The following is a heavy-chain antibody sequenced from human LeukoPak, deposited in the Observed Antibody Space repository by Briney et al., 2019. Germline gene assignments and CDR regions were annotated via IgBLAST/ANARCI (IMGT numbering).Heavy chain of an antibody. J-gene: IGHJ4*02. D-gene: IGHD3-22*01. CDR2: ISAYNGNT. V-gene: IGHV1-18*01. CDR3: ARDPLEYFDSSNHGH. CDR1: GYTFTSYG. Sequence: ASVKVSCKASGYTFTSYGISWVRQAPGQGLEWMGWISAYNGNTNYAQKLQGRVTMTTDTSTSTAYMELRSLRSDDTAVYYCARDPLEYFDSSNHGHWGQGTLLTVSS.